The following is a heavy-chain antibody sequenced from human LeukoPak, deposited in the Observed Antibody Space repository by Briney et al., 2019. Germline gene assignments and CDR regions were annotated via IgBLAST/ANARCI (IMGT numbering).Heavy chain of an antibody. CDR1: GGSISSSSYY. CDR2: IHYSGTT. D-gene: IGHD2/OR15-2a*01. CDR3: ARRPLGNNWFDP. V-gene: IGHV4-39*01. Sequence: SETLTLTCTVSGGSISSSSYYWCWLRQPPGKGLEWIGSIHYSGTTYYNPSLKSRVTIFVDTSKNQFSLKLSSVTAADTAVYYCARRPLGNNWFDPWGQGTLVTVSS. J-gene: IGHJ5*02.